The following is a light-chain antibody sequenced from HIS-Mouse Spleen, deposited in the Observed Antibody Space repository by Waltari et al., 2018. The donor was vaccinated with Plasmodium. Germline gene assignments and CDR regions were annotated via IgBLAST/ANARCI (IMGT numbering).Light chain of an antibody. CDR3: QQYNSYSWT. CDR1: QSISSW. V-gene: IGKV1-5*03. CDR2: KAS. Sequence: DIQMTQSPSTLSASVGDRVTITCRASQSISSWLAWYQQKPGKAPKLLIYKASSLESGVPSSLSGSGSGTEFTLTISSLQPDDFATYYCQQYNSYSWTFGQGTKVEIK. J-gene: IGKJ1*01.